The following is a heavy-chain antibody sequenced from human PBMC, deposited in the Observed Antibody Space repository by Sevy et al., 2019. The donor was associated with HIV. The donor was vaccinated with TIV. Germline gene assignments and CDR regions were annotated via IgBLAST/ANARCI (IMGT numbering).Heavy chain of an antibody. V-gene: IGHV1-18*01. CDR2: ISTYNGNT. D-gene: IGHD3-22*01. J-gene: IGHJ5*02. Sequence: ASVKVSCKASGYTFTNYGISWVRQAPGQGLEWMGRISTYNGNTNYAQKLQGRVTMTTDTSTSTAYMELRSLRSDDTAVYYCAREVDSIPFVPWGQGTLVTSSS. CDR1: GYTFTNYG. CDR3: AREVDSIPFVP.